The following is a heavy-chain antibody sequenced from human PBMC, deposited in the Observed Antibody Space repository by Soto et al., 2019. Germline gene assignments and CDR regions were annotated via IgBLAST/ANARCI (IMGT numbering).Heavy chain of an antibody. CDR1: GFTFSSYE. V-gene: IGHV3-48*03. CDR2: ISSSGSTI. J-gene: IGHJ4*02. Sequence: EVQLVESGGGLVQPGGSLRLSCAASGFTFSSYEMNWVRQAPGKGLEWVSYISSSGSTIYYADSVKGRFTISRDNAKNPLYLQMNSLRAEDTAVYYCAAGAYPFHYWGQGTLVTVSS. CDR3: AAGAYPFHY.